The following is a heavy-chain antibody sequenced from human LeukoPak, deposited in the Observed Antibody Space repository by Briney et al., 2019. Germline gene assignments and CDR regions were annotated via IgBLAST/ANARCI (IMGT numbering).Heavy chain of an antibody. D-gene: IGHD2-2*01. CDR2: IRYDGSNK. CDR3: AKENCSSTSCYIHY. Sequence: GGSLRLSCAASGFTFSSYGMHWVRQAPGKGLEWVAFIRYDGSNKYYADSVKGRFTISRDNSKNTLYLQMNSLRAEDTAVYYCAKENCSSTSCYIHYWGQGTLVTVSS. CDR1: GFTFSSYG. V-gene: IGHV3-30*02. J-gene: IGHJ4*02.